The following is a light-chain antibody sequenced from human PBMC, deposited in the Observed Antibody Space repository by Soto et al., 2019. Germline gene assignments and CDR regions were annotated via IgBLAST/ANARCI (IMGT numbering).Light chain of an antibody. Sequence: QSVLTQSSSASGSLGSSVKLTCTLSSGHSSYIIAWHQQQPGKAPRYLMKLEGSGSYNKGSGVPDRFSGSSSGADRYLTISNLQFEDEADYYCETWDSNTHTVFGGGTQLTVL. J-gene: IGLJ3*02. V-gene: IGLV4-60*02. CDR2: LEGSGSY. CDR1: SGHSSYI. CDR3: ETWDSNTHTV.